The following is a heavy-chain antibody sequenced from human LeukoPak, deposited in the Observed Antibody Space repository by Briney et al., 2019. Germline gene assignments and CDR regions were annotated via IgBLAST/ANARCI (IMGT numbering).Heavy chain of an antibody. Sequence: SETLSLICSVSGGSISISYYWTWIRQSPGKGLEWIATISYSGTAYYNRSLKSRVTISVDTSKTQFSLRLCSVTAADSAVYYCARGDPYYDVLTGEGMTFDIWGQGTMVTVSS. CDR3: ARGDPYYDVLTGEGMTFDI. J-gene: IGHJ3*02. D-gene: IGHD3-9*01. CDR2: ISYSGTA. CDR1: GGSISISYY. V-gene: IGHV4-39*07.